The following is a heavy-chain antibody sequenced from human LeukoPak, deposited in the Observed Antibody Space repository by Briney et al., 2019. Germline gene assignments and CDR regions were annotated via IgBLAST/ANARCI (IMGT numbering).Heavy chain of an antibody. CDR2: IYHSGST. Sequence: PSETLSLTCTVSGYSISSGYYWGWIRQPPGKGLEWIGSIYHSGSTYYNPSLKSRVTISVDTSKNQFSLKLSSVTAADTAVYYCARKYSSSWYEEPLGAFDYWGQGTLVTVSS. D-gene: IGHD6-13*01. V-gene: IGHV4-38-2*02. CDR3: ARKYSSSWYEEPLGAFDY. J-gene: IGHJ4*02. CDR1: GYSISSGYY.